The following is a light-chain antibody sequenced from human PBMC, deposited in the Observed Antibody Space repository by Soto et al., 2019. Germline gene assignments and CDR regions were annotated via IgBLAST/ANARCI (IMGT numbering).Light chain of an antibody. Sequence: EIVLTQSPGTLSLSPGERATLFCRASQSVSSSYLAWYQQKPGQAPRLLISGASDRATGIPDRFSGSGSGTDFTLTISRLEPEDFAVYSCQQYGSSPGTFGQGTKVEIK. CDR3: QQYGSSPGT. V-gene: IGKV3-20*01. CDR1: QSVSSSY. CDR2: GAS. J-gene: IGKJ1*01.